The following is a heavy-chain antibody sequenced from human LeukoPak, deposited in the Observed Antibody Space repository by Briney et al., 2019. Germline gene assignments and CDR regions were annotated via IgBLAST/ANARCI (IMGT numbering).Heavy chain of an antibody. V-gene: IGHV1-69*04. Sequence: SVKVSCKASGGTFSSYAISWVRQAPGQGLEWMGRIIPILGIANYAQKFQGRVTITADKSTSTAYMELSSLRSEDTAVYYCARSGYPVGYFDYWGQGTLVTVSS. CDR3: ARSGYPVGYFDY. CDR2: IIPILGIA. D-gene: IGHD3-3*01. J-gene: IGHJ4*02. CDR1: GGTFSSYA.